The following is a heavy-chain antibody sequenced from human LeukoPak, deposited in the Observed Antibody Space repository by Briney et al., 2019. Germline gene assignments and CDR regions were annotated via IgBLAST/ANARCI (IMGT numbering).Heavy chain of an antibody. J-gene: IGHJ4*02. D-gene: IGHD1-26*01. CDR1: GLTFSKYG. V-gene: IGHV3-23*01. Sequence: GGSLRLSCAASGLTFSKYGMSWVRQAPGKGLEWVSGISTSGGSTYNADSVKGRFTISRDNSNKMLYLQMNNLRAEDAALYYCAKDRDGGATTTAKGFDYWGQGILVTVSS. CDR2: ISTSGGST. CDR3: AKDRDGGATTTAKGFDY.